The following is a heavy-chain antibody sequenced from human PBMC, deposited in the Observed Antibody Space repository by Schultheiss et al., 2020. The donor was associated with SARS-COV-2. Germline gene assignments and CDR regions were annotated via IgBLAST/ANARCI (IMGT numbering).Heavy chain of an antibody. Sequence: SETLSLTCSVSSASVTSYYWTWIRQSPGMGLEWIGYTHYSGSTIYSPSLKSRVTISVDTSKNQFSLKLSSVTAADTAVYFCARDRGYGDYSVYFDYWGQGTLVTVSS. D-gene: IGHD4-17*01. V-gene: IGHV4-59*02. CDR3: ARDRGYGDYSVYFDY. CDR1: SASVTSYY. CDR2: THYSGST. J-gene: IGHJ4*02.